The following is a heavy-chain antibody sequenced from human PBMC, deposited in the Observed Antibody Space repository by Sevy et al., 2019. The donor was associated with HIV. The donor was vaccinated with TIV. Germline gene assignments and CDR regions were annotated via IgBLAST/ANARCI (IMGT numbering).Heavy chain of an antibody. D-gene: IGHD6-19*01. V-gene: IGHV4-39*01. CDR3: ATPRASGWYEGTGGYFDL. CDR1: GGSISSSSYY. CDR2: FYSTWST. Sequence: SETLSLTCNVSGGSISSSSYYWGWIRQPPGKGLEWIGSFYSTWSTSYNPSLRSRVTVPADTSKNQFPLKLDSVSAADTAVYYCATPRASGWYEGTGGYFDLWGRGTLVTVSS. J-gene: IGHJ2*01.